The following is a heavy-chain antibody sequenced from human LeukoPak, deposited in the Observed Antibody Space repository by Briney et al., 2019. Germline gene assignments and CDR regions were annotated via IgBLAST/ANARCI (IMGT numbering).Heavy chain of an antibody. CDR2: ISAYNGNT. V-gene: IGHV1-18*01. CDR3: ARSRTPRITMVRGVISLKT. J-gene: IGHJ5*02. Sequence: ASVKASCKASGYTFTSYGISWVRQAPGQGLEWMGWISAYNGNTNYAQKLQGRVTMTTDTSTSTAYMELRSLRSDDTAVYYCARSRTPRITMVRGVISLKTWGQGTLVTVSS. CDR1: GYTFTSYG. D-gene: IGHD3-10*01.